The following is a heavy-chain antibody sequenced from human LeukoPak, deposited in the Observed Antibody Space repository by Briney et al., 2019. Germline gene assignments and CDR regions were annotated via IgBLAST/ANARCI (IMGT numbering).Heavy chain of an antibody. CDR2: ISAYNGNT. CDR1: GYTFTSHG. CDR3: ARSTFQDWFDP. J-gene: IGHJ5*02. V-gene: IGHV1-18*01. Sequence: ASVKVSCQASGYTFTSHGISWVRQAPGQGLGWMGWISAYNGNTNYAQKLQGKVTMTTDTSKSTAYMELRSLRSDDTAVYYCARSTFQDWFDPWGQGTLVTVSS.